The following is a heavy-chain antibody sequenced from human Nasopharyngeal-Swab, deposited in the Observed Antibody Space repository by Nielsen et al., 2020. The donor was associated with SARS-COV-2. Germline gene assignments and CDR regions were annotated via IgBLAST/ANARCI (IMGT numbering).Heavy chain of an antibody. CDR2: ITSSGSYI. CDR3: AAGLDY. Sequence: GESLKISCAASEFTFSTYSMHWVRQAPGKGLEWVSAITSSGSYIYYADSVKGRFTISRDNAKNSLFLQMNSLRVEDTAVYYCAAGLDYWGQGILVTVSS. CDR1: EFTFSTYS. V-gene: IGHV3-21*01. J-gene: IGHJ4*02.